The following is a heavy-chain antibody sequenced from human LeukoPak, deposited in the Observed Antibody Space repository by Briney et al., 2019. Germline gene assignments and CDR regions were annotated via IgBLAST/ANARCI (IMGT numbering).Heavy chain of an antibody. D-gene: IGHD1-26*01. CDR1: GFTFSSYS. V-gene: IGHV3-23*01. J-gene: IGHJ4*02. CDR2: IYGNAGRT. CDR3: ARAGSDNYYSGINY. Sequence: PGGSLRLSCAASGFTFSSYSMDWVRQAPGKGLEWVSGIYGNAGRTFYADSVKGRFTMSRDNSKHTLYLQMDSLRVEDTAIYYCARAGSDNYYSGINYWGQGTLVTVSS.